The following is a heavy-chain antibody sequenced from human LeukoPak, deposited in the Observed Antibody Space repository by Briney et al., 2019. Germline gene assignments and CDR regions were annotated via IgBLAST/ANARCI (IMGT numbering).Heavy chain of an antibody. CDR3: AKVMDRDIVATIRLGSQYYFDY. Sequence: GGSLRLSCAASGFTFSSYGMHWVRQAPGKGLEWVAFIRSDGSNKYYADSAKGRFTISRDNSKNTLYLQLNSLRAEDTAVYYCAKVMDRDIVATIRLGSQYYFDYWGQGTLSPSPQ. D-gene: IGHD5-12*01. V-gene: IGHV3-30*02. CDR2: IRSDGSNK. CDR1: GFTFSSYG. J-gene: IGHJ4*02.